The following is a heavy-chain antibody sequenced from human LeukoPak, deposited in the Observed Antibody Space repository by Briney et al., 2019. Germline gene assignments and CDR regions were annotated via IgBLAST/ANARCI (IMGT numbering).Heavy chain of an antibody. CDR1: GGSFSGYY. D-gene: IGHD2-21*02. CDR3: ARAPYCGGGCSRASDY. Sequence: SETLSLTCAVYGGSFSGYYWSRIRQPPGKGLEWIGEINHSGTTNYNPSLKSRVTISADTYKNLFSLSLSSVTAADTGVYYCARAPYCGGGCSRASDYWGQGSLVTVSS. V-gene: IGHV4-34*01. J-gene: IGHJ4*02. CDR2: INHSGTT.